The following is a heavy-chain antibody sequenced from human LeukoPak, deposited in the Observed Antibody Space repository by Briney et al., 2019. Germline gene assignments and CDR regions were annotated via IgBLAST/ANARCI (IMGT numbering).Heavy chain of an antibody. Sequence: ASVKVSCKASGYTFTSYDINWVRQATGQGLEWMGWMNPNSGNTGYAQKFQGRVTMTGDMSTSTVYMDLSSLRSEDTAVYYCARDNSVGDVAWWFDPWGQGTLVTVSS. CDR2: MNPNSGNT. CDR3: ARDNSVGDVAWWFDP. CDR1: GYTFTSYD. V-gene: IGHV1-8*02. D-gene: IGHD1-26*01. J-gene: IGHJ5*02.